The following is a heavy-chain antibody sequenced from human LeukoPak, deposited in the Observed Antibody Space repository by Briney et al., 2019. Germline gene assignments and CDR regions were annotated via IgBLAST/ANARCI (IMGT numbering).Heavy chain of an antibody. J-gene: IGHJ5*02. D-gene: IGHD4-11*01. CDR2: ISSSSNTI. V-gene: IGHV3-48*02. CDR1: GFTFSSYS. CDR3: TRHDTVVRGWFDP. Sequence: GGSLRLSCAASGFTFSSYSMNWVRQAPGKGLEWLSYISSSSNTIYYADSVKGRFTISRDNAKDPLYLQMNSLRDGDTAVYYCTRHDTVVRGWFDPWGQGTRVTVSS.